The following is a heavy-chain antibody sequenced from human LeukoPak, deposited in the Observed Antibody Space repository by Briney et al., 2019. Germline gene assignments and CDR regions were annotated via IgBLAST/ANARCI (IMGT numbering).Heavy chain of an antibody. J-gene: IGHJ6*03. V-gene: IGHV4-39*07. D-gene: IGHD1-14*01. Sequence: SETLSLTCSVSGDSISGSSYYWGWIRQPPGKGLEWIGGIYHSGSTYYNPSLKSRVTISVDTSKNQFSLKLSSLTAADTAVYYCARDRKYYYHMDVWGKGTTVTVSS. CDR3: ARDRKYYYHMDV. CDR2: IYHSGST. CDR1: GDSISGSSYY.